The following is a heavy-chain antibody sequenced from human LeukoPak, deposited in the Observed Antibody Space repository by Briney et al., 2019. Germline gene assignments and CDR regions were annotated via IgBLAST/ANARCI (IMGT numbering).Heavy chain of an antibody. Sequence: SETLSLTCTVSGGSISSGGYYWSWIRQPPGKGLEWIGYIYHSGSTYYNPSLKSRVTISVDRSKNQFSLKLSSVTAADTAVYYCARELYGGNPYRYFDYWGQGTLVTVSS. CDR1: GGSISSGGYY. V-gene: IGHV4-30-2*01. CDR3: ARELYGGNPYRYFDY. J-gene: IGHJ4*02. D-gene: IGHD4-23*01. CDR2: IYHSGST.